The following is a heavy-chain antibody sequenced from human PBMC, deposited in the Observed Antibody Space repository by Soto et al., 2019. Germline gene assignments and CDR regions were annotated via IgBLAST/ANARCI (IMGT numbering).Heavy chain of an antibody. J-gene: IGHJ3*02. CDR2: INTYNGHT. Sequence: QVQLVQSGTEVKKPGASVKVSCKASRYTFTNYGISWVRQAPGQGLEWLAWINTYNGHTNYAQKLQGRVTLTTDTSTSTAYMELRSLRSDDTAVYYCARDLLYSSRSTVRFDIWGQGTMVTVSS. CDR1: RYTFTNYG. CDR3: ARDLLYSSRSTVRFDI. V-gene: IGHV1-18*01. D-gene: IGHD6-13*01.